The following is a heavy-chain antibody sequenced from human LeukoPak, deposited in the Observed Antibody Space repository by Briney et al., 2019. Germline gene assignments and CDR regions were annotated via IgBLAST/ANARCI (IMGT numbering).Heavy chain of an antibody. J-gene: IGHJ5*02. CDR3: ARARITMVRGVEGNWFDP. CDR1: GYTLTELS. CDR2: FDPEDGET. Sequence: GASVKVSCKVSGYTLTELSMHWVRQAPGKGLEWMGGFDPEDGETIYAQKFQGRVTMTEDTSTDTAYMELSSLRSEDTAVYYCARARITMVRGVEGNWFDPWGQGTLVTVSS. D-gene: IGHD3-10*01. V-gene: IGHV1-24*01.